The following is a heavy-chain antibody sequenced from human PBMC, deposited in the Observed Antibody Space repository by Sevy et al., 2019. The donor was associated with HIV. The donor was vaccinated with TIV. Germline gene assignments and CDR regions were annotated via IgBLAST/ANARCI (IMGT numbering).Heavy chain of an antibody. CDR2: ISGSGSDI. J-gene: IGHJ6*02. CDR1: GFTLSDYY. CDR3: ARDHVKDGDLGDYYYFAMDV. Sequence: GGSLRLSCAASGFTLSDYYMSWIRQAPGKGLEWVSYISGSGSDIYYADSVKGRFSVSRDNAKNSRNLQMNSLRAEDTAVYYCARDHVKDGDLGDYYYFAMDVWGQGTTVTVSS. D-gene: IGHD4-17*01. V-gene: IGHV3-11*01.